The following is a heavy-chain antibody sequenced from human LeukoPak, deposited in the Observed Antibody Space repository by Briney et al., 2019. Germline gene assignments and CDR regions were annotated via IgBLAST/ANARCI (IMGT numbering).Heavy chain of an antibody. V-gene: IGHV3-53*01. CDR2: IYSGGST. Sequence: PGGSLRLSCAASGFTVSSNYMSWVRQAPGKGLEWVSVIYSGGSTYYADSVKGRFTISRDNSKNTLFLHMNSLRAEDTAVYYCARAIVGATGFDYWGQGTLVTGSS. J-gene: IGHJ4*02. D-gene: IGHD1-26*01. CDR1: GFTVSSNY. CDR3: ARAIVGATGFDY.